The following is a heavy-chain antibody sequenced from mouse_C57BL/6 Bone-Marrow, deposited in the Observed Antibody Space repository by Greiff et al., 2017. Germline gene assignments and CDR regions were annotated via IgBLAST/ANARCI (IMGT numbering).Heavy chain of an antibody. CDR2: IWGVGST. V-gene: IGHV2-6*01. Sequence: VQLVESGPGLVAPSQSLSITCTVSGFSLTSYGVDWVRQSPGKGLEWLGVIWGVGSTNYNSALKSRLSISKDNSKSQVFLKMISLQTDDTAMYYCASSLFAYWGQGTLVTVSA. CDR3: ASSLFAY. D-gene: IGHD6-2*01. CDR1: GFSLTSYG. J-gene: IGHJ3*01.